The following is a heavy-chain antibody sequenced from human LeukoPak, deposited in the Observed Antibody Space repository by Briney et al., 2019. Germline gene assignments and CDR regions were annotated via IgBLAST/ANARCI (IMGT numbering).Heavy chain of an antibody. CDR1: GFTFSSYG. CDR3: AKDAPNYYGSGSYPDY. V-gene: IGHV3-30*02. D-gene: IGHD3-10*01. CDR2: IRYDGSNK. Sequence: GGSLRLSCAASGFTFSSYGMHCVRQAPGKGLEWVAFIRYDGSNKYYADSVKGRFTISRDNSKNTLYLQMNSLRAEDTAVYYCAKDAPNYYGSGSYPDYWGQGTLVTVSS. J-gene: IGHJ4*02.